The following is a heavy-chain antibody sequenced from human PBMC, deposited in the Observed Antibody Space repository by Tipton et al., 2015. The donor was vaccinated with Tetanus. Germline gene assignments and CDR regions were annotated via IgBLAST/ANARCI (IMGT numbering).Heavy chain of an antibody. CDR1: GDPMNDFY. J-gene: IGHJ5*02. CDR3: ARVRRGCSGGGCYSSFDP. CDR2: IFYSGNT. D-gene: IGHD2-15*01. Sequence: LRLSCTVSGDPMNDFYWSWIRQPPGKGLEWIGHIFYSGNTDYNPSLKSRVTISVDTSKNQFSLKLSSVTAADTAIYYCARVRRGCSGGGCYSSFDPWGQGSLVIVSS. V-gene: IGHV4-59*08.